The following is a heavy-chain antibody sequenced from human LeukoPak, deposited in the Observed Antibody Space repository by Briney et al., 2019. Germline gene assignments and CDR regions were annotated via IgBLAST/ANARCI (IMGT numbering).Heavy chain of an antibody. CDR2: ISGSGGST. D-gene: IGHD2-15*01. J-gene: IGHJ4*02. Sequence: PGGSLRLSCAASGFTFSSYAMSWVHQAPGKGLEWVSAISGSGGSTYYADSVKGRFTISRDNSKNTLYLQMNSLRAEDTAVYYCATDRDCSGGSCYSFDYWGQGTLVTVSS. CDR1: GFTFSSYA. V-gene: IGHV3-23*01. CDR3: ATDRDCSGGSCYSFDY.